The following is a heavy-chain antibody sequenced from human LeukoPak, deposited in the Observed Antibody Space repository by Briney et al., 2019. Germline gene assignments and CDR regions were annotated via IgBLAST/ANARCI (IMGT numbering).Heavy chain of an antibody. V-gene: IGHV4-30-2*01. CDR3: AREVETAFDY. J-gene: IGHJ4*02. CDR1: GGSISSGGYS. Sequence: TLSLTCAVSGGSISSGGYSWSWIRQPPGKGLEWIGYIYHSGSTYYNPSLKSRVTISVDRSKNQFSLKLSSVTAADTAVYYCAREVETAFDYWGQGTLVTVSS. CDR2: IYHSGST. D-gene: IGHD4-23*01.